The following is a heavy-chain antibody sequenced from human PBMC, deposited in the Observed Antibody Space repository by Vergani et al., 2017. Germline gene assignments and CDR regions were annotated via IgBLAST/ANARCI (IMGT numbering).Heavy chain of an antibody. D-gene: IGHD4-23*01. Sequence: QVQLQESGPGLVKPSQTLSLTCTVSGASINNDFYYWHWIRQPAGKGLEWIGRIYVSGITDYNSSLQSRVSMSVDTSKNHFSLKLTAVTAADTVVYYCARDNKQLRPRAFELWGQGTMVTVS. CDR2: IYVSGIT. V-gene: IGHV4-61*02. CDR3: ARDNKQLRPRAFEL. CDR1: GASINNDFYY. J-gene: IGHJ3*01.